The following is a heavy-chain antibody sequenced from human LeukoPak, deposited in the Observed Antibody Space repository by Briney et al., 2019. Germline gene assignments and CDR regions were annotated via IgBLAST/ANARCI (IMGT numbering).Heavy chain of an antibody. Sequence: PSQTLSLTCTVSGGSISSGGYYWSWIRQHPGKGLEWIGYIYYSGSTYYNPSLKSRVTISVDTSKNQFSLKLGSVTAADTAVYYCAREADILTGYYNGGLGYFDYWGQGTLVTVSS. D-gene: IGHD3-9*01. V-gene: IGHV4-31*03. CDR2: IYYSGST. J-gene: IGHJ4*02. CDR1: GGSISSGGYY. CDR3: AREADILTGYYNGGLGYFDY.